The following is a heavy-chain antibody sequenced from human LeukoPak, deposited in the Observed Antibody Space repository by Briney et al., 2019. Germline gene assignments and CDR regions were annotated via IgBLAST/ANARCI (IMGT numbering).Heavy chain of an antibody. V-gene: IGHV3-7*01. CDR2: IKEDGSVK. J-gene: IGHJ6*02. CDR1: GFTFSIYW. CDR3: ARRWKLSLDV. D-gene: IGHD5-24*01. Sequence: GGSLRLSCAASGFTFSIYWMTWVRQAPGKGLEWVANIKEDGSVKYYVDSVKGRFTISRDNAKKSLYLQMNSLSGEDSAVYFCARRWKLSLDVWGQGTTVTVSS.